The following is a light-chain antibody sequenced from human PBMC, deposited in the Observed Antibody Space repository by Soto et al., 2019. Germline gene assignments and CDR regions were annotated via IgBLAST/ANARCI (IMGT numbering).Light chain of an antibody. CDR1: SSDAGGYNH. CDR2: DVN. V-gene: IGLV2-14*01. CDR3: SSYTANRRV. J-gene: IGLJ2*01. Sequence: QSALTQPASVSGSPGQSITISCTGASSDAGGYNHVSWYQHHPDKAPKVMIYDVNNRPSGVSNRFSGSKSGNTASLTISGLQAEDEADYYCSSYTANRRVFGGGTKVTVL.